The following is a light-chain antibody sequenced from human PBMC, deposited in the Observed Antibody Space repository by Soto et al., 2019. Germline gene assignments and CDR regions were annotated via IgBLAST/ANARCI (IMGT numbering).Light chain of an antibody. CDR1: QSISGT. J-gene: IGKJ1*01. Sequence: EIVMTQSPATLSVSPGGRATLSCRASQSISGTLAWYQQKPGRAPRLLIYGASSRATGIPDRFSGSGSGTDFTLTISRLEPEDFAVFYCQHYGSSPWTFGQGTKVDIK. CDR2: GAS. CDR3: QHYGSSPWT. V-gene: IGKV3-20*01.